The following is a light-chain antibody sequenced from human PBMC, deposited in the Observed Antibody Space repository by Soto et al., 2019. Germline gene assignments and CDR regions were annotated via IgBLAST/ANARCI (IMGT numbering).Light chain of an antibody. CDR1: DSVIISY. CDR2: GTS. J-gene: IGKJ4*01. Sequence: IVLTQSPGTLSLSPGERATLSCRASDSVIISYLAWYQQRSGQPPRLLIYGTSTRATGIPGRFSGSGSGNDFTLTISRLEPEDSAVYFCQQWGNSPRVTFGGGTKVEI. V-gene: IGKV3-20*01. CDR3: QQWGNSPRVT.